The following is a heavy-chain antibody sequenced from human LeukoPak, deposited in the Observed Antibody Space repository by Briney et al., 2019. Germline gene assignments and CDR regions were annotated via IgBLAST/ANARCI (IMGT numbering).Heavy chain of an antibody. D-gene: IGHD3-10*02. CDR3: ARNSLFRALYYYYGMDV. J-gene: IGHJ6*02. CDR1: GGSFSGYY. CDR2: INHSGST. V-gene: IGHV4-34*01. Sequence: SETLSLTCAVYGGSFSGYYWSWIRQPPGKGLEWIGEINHSGSTNYNPSLKSRVTISVDTSKNQFSLKLSSVTAADTAVYYCARNSLFRALYYYYGMDVWGQGTTVTVSS.